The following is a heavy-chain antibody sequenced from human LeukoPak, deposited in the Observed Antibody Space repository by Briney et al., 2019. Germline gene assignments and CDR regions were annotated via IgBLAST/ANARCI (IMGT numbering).Heavy chain of an antibody. Sequence: TGGSLRLSCAASGFTFSTYTMSWVRQAPGKGLQWVSAILASGGATYYADSVKGRFTISRDNAKNTVYLQMNSLRHDDTAVYYCATGISMVRGPLMWGQGTLVTVSS. CDR2: ILASGGAT. D-gene: IGHD3-10*01. V-gene: IGHV3-23*01. CDR1: GFTFSTYT. CDR3: ATGISMVRGPLM. J-gene: IGHJ4*02.